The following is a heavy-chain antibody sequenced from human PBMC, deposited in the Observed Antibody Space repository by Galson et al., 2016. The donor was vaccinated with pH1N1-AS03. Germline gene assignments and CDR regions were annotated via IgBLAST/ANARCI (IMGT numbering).Heavy chain of an antibody. CDR1: GVTFSTFS. D-gene: IGHD2-2*02. J-gene: IGHJ5*02. CDR2: IIPIFGSP. V-gene: IGHV1-69*13. Sequence: SVKVSCKAYGVTFSTFSITWVRQAPGQGLEWMGRIIPIFGSPQYNEKFQDRFTITADEPTNTVFMELSSLTSDDTAFYYCAKEGLEIPLGWFDPWGQGTLVTVSS. CDR3: AKEGLEIPLGWFDP.